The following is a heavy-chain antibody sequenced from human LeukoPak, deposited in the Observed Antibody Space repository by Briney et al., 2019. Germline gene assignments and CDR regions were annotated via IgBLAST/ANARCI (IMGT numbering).Heavy chain of an antibody. CDR2: IYYSGST. CDR3: ARGIPNYYDSSGYYYRV. J-gene: IGHJ4*02. V-gene: IGHV4-39*01. D-gene: IGHD3-22*01. Sequence: SETLSLSCTVSGGSISSSSYYWGWIRQPPGKGLEWIGSIYYSGSTYYNPSLKSRVTISVDTSKNQFSLKLSSVTAADTAVYYCARGIPNYYDSSGYYYRVWGQGTLVTVSS. CDR1: GGSISSSSYY.